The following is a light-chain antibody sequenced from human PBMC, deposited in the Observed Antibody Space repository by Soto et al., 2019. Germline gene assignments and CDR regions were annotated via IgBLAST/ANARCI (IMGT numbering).Light chain of an antibody. CDR3: QQSYSSPYT. V-gene: IGKV1-39*01. J-gene: IGKJ2*01. CDR2: AAS. CDR1: QSISSF. Sequence: DIQMTQSPSSLSASVGDRVTITCRASQSISSFLNWYQQKPGKAPKLLIYAASTLQSGVPSRFSGSGSGTAFTLTISRLQPEDFATYYCQQSYSSPYTFGQGTKVDIK.